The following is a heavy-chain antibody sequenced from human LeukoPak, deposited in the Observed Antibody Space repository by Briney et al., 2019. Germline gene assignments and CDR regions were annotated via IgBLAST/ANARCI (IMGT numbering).Heavy chain of an antibody. Sequence: PGGSLRLSCAASGFTFDDYAMHWVRQAPGKGLEWVSGISWNSGSIGYADSVKGRFTISRDNAKNSLYLQMNSLRAADTALYYCAKDTTMIVVAPDYWGQGTLVTVSS. J-gene: IGHJ4*02. V-gene: IGHV3-9*01. CDR3: AKDTTMIVVAPDY. D-gene: IGHD3-22*01. CDR2: ISWNSGSI. CDR1: GFTFDDYA.